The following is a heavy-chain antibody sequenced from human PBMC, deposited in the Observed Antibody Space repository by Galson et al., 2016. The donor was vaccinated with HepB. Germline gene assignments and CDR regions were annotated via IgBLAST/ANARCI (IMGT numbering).Heavy chain of an antibody. Sequence: SVKVSCKASGYIFTNYDINWVRQAPGQGLEWMGWMNPDSGNTGYAQNFQGRVTMTRSTSANTAYMELSSLSSDDTAVYYRARSGFALSSWFDSWGQGTLVSVS. CDR3: ARSGFALSSWFDS. V-gene: IGHV1-8*01. J-gene: IGHJ5*01. CDR2: MNPDSGNT. D-gene: IGHD2-21*01. CDR1: GYIFTNYD.